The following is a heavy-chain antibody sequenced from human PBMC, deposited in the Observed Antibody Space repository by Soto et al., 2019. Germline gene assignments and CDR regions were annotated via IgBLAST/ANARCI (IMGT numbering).Heavy chain of an antibody. J-gene: IGHJ3*02. CDR3: ARVERGTATTVVDAFDI. CDR2: MSHGGGT. D-gene: IGHD1-1*01. Sequence: QVQLQQWGAGLLKPSETLSLTCAVFGGSVNSGNYYWSWIRQPPGKGLEWIGEMSHGGGTHFNPSLKSRVTISVGTSTTQYSLKMCSVTAAGSALYYCARVERGTATTVVDAFDIWGPGTMVTVSS. CDR1: GGSVNSGNYY. V-gene: IGHV4-34*01.